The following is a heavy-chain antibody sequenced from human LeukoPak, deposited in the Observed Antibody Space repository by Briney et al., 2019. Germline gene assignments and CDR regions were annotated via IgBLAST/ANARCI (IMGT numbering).Heavy chain of an antibody. CDR3: ARVSDYYGSGNYQKQFDY. CDR1: GFIFSNYG. CDR2: IRYDATKK. Sequence: GGSLTLSCAASGFIFSNYGMNWVRQAPGKGLEWVAFIRYDATKKYYADSVKGRFTISRDSAKNSLYLQMNSLRAEDTAMYYCARVSDYYGSGNYQKQFDYWGQGTLVTVSS. D-gene: IGHD3-10*01. J-gene: IGHJ4*02. V-gene: IGHV3-30*02.